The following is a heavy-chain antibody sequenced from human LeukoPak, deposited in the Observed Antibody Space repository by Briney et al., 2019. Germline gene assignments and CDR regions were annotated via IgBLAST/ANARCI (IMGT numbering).Heavy chain of an antibody. CDR3: ASYYYDSSGYYLDSVYYFDY. V-gene: IGHV4-30-4*01. J-gene: IGHJ4*02. CDR2: IYYSGST. D-gene: IGHD3-22*01. Sequence: SQTLSLTCTVSGGSISSGDYYWSWIRQPPGKGLEWIGYIYYSGSTYYNPSLKSRVTISVDTSKNQFSLKLSSVTAADTAVYYCASYYYDSSGYYLDSVYYFDYWGQGTLVTVSS. CDR1: GGSISSGDYY.